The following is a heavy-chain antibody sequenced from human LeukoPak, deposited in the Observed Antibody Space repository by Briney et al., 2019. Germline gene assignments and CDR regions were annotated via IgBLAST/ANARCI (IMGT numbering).Heavy chain of an antibody. Sequence: PSETLSLTCAVYGGSFSGYYWSWISQPPGKGLEWNGEINHSGSTNYNPSLRSRVAVSVHTSKNQLSLKLSSVTAADTAVYYCARQWLVSPLFDYWGQGTLVTVSS. CDR3: ARQWLVSPLFDY. CDR1: GGSFSGYY. V-gene: IGHV4-34*01. CDR2: INHSGST. D-gene: IGHD6-19*01. J-gene: IGHJ4*02.